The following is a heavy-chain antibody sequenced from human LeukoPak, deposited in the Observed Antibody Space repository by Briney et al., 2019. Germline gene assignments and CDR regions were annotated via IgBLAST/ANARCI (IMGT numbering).Heavy chain of an antibody. CDR1: GFTFSSYE. Sequence: GGSLRLSCAASGFTFSSYEMNWVRQAPGKGLEWVSYISSSGSTIYYADSVKGRFAISRDNAKSSLYLQMNSLRAEDTAVYYCASSERWLQLCFDYWGQGTLVTVSS. V-gene: IGHV3-48*03. J-gene: IGHJ4*02. D-gene: IGHD5-24*01. CDR2: ISSSGSTI. CDR3: ASSERWLQLCFDY.